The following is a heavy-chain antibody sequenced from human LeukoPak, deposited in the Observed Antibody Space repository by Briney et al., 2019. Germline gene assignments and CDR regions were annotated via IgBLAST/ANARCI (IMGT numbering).Heavy chain of an antibody. CDR1: GYTFTAYY. Sequence: GASVKVSCKASGYTFTAYYIHWVRQAPGQGLEWMGWINPNSGDTNYAQKFQGRVTMTEDTSTDTAYMELSSLRSEDTAVYYCATGGNSSGYFGSLNYWGQGTLVTVSS. CDR3: ATGGNSSGYFGSLNY. D-gene: IGHD3-22*01. J-gene: IGHJ4*02. CDR2: INPNSGDT. V-gene: IGHV1-2*02.